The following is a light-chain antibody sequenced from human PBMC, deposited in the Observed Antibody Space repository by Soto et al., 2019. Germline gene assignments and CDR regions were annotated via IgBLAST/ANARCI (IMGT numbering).Light chain of an antibody. CDR1: QSVSST. V-gene: IGKV3-15*01. CDR3: HQDFNLPWT. Sequence: EIVMTQSPATLSVSPGARAPLSCRASQSVSSTLAWYQQKPGQAPRLLIYGASTRATGIPARFSGSGSGTEFTLTISSLQSEDFAVYFCHQDFNLPWTFGQGTKVDIK. J-gene: IGKJ1*01. CDR2: GAS.